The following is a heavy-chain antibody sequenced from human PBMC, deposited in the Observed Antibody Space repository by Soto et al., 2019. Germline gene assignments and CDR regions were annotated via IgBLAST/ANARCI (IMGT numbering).Heavy chain of an antibody. Sequence: AXVKVSCKASGYTFTSYYMHWVRQAPGQGLEWMGIINPSGGSTSYAQKFQGRVTMTRDTSTSTVYMELSSLRSEDTAVYYCARDALTYYDFWSGYYPYYYYGMDVWGQGTTVTVSS. J-gene: IGHJ6*02. V-gene: IGHV1-46*01. CDR2: INPSGGST. CDR3: ARDALTYYDFWSGYYPYYYYGMDV. CDR1: GYTFTSYY. D-gene: IGHD3-3*01.